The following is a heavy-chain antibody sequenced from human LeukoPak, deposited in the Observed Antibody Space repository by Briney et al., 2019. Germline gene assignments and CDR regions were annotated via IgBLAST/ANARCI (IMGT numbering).Heavy chain of an antibody. D-gene: IGHD6-19*01. CDR1: GGSISSYY. J-gene: IGHJ4*02. Sequence: SETLSLTCTVSGGSISSYYWSWIRQPPGKGLEWIGYIYHSGSTNYNPSLKSRVTISVDTSKNQFSLKLSSVTAADTAVYYCARGYSSGWQDYWGQGTLVTVSS. CDR2: IYHSGST. CDR3: ARGYSSGWQDY. V-gene: IGHV4-59*01.